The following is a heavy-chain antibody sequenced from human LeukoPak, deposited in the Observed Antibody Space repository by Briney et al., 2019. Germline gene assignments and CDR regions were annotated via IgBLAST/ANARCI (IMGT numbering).Heavy chain of an antibody. CDR2: IYTSGST. J-gene: IGHJ4*02. CDR3: ARSRWGYSNYGVYFDY. D-gene: IGHD4-11*01. CDR1: GGSISSYY. Sequence: PSETLSLTCALSGGSISSYYWSWIRQPPGKGLEWIGYIYTSGSTNYNPSLKSRVTISVDTSKNQFSLKLSSVTAADTAVYYCARSRWGYSNYGVYFDYWGQGTLATVSS. V-gene: IGHV4-4*09.